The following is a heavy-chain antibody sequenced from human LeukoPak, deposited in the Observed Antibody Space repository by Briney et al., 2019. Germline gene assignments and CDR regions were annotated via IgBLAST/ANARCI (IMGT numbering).Heavy chain of an antibody. CDR2: IYYTGST. V-gene: IGHV4-30-4*01. CDR1: GGSTSSRNFY. Sequence: PSETLSLTCTVSGGSTSSRNFYWSWIRQAPGKGLEWIGYIYYTGSTYYNPSLKSRAIISVDTSKDQFSLKLSSVTAADTAVYYCAKGSGSYDYWGQGTLVTVSS. J-gene: IGHJ4*02. CDR3: AKGSGSYDY. D-gene: IGHD3-10*01.